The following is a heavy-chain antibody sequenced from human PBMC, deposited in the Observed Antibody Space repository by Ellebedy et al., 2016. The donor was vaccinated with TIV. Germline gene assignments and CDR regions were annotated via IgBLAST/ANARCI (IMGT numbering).Heavy chain of an antibody. Sequence: MPSETLSLTCTVSGASIGPYYWSWVRLPPGKGLEWIGYIDDGGSTKYNPSLESRLTMSVDTSKNQFSLRLTSVTAADTAVYYCARLRHYGGDSVWFFDLWGRGTLVTVSS. CDR2: IDDGGST. V-gene: IGHV4-59*08. CDR3: ARLRHYGGDSVWFFDL. J-gene: IGHJ2*01. CDR1: GASIGPYY. D-gene: IGHD4-23*01.